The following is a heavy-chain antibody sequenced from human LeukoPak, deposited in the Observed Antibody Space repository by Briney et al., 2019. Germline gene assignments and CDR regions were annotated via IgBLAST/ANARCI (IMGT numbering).Heavy chain of an antibody. D-gene: IGHD4-17*01. Sequence: KSSETLSLTCTVSGGSISSYYWSWIRQSPGEGLEWIGYIYYSGTTNYNPSLKSRVTISVDTSKNQFSLKLTSVTAADTAVYYCAREDPQTTVPEGLDVWGQGTTVTVSS. CDR3: AREDPQTTVPEGLDV. V-gene: IGHV4-59*01. CDR2: IYYSGTT. J-gene: IGHJ6*02. CDR1: GGSISSYY.